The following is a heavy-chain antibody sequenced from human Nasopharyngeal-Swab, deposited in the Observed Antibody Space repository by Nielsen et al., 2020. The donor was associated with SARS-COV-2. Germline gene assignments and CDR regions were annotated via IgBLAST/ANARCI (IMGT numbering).Heavy chain of an antibody. J-gene: IGHJ6*02. CDR2: INHSEST. Sequence: ESLKISCAAYGGSFSGYYMNWIRQPPGKGLEWIGEINHSESTNYNPSLKSRVTISVDTSKNQFSLKLSSVTAADTAVYYCARGAGDSGGYYFICHYYYYGMDVWGQGTTVTVSS. D-gene: IGHD3-22*01. CDR1: GGSFSGYY. CDR3: ARGAGDSGGYYFICHYYYYGMDV. V-gene: IGHV4-34*01.